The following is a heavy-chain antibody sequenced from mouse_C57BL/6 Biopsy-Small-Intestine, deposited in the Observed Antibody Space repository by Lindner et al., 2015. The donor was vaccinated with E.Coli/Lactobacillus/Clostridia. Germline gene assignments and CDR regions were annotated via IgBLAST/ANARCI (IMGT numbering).Heavy chain of an antibody. CDR1: GYTFNDYW. CDR3: AREGFFFPAWFAY. Sequence: VQLQESGAELAKPGASVRLSCKASGYTFNDYWMHWVKQRPGQGLEWIGYINPSSDYTKYNQKFKDKATLTADKSSSTAYMQLDSLTYEDSAVYYCAREGFFFPAWFAYWGQGTLVTVSA. J-gene: IGHJ3*01. CDR2: INPSSDYT. V-gene: IGHV1-7*01.